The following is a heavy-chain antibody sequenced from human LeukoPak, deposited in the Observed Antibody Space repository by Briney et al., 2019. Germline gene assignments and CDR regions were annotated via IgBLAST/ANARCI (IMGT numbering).Heavy chain of an antibody. CDR3: ARYYDSGSSDYFDY. D-gene: IGHD3-10*01. J-gene: IGHJ4*02. CDR2: IKQDGSEK. Sequence: GGSLRLSCAASGFTFSSYWMSWVRQAPGKGLEWVANIKQDGSEKYYVDSVKGRFTISRDSAKNSLYLQMNSLSPEDTAVYYCARYYDSGSSDYFDYWGQGTLVTVSS. CDR1: GFTFSSYW. V-gene: IGHV3-7*01.